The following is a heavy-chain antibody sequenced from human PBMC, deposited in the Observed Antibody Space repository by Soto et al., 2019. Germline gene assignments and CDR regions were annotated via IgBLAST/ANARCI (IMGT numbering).Heavy chain of an antibody. Sequence: EVQLLESGGGLVQPGGSLRLTCVGSGFTFRNQDMSWVRQAPGKGLEWVSGISGRGGVTYYADSVKGRFTISRDNSKNTLYLQMNNLRANDTAMYYCAKDRQFRSYYESAGHYNDWGQGTLVTVSS. CDR2: ISGRGGVT. V-gene: IGHV3-23*01. CDR1: GFTFRNQD. J-gene: IGHJ4*02. CDR3: AKDRQFRSYYESAGHYND. D-gene: IGHD3-22*01.